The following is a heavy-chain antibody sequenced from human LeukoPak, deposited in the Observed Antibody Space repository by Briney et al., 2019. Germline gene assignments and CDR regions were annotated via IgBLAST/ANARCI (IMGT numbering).Heavy chain of an antibody. CDR2: LNPQTGDT. Sequence: ASVKVSCEASGYAFSAYYMHCVRQAPGQGLEWMGWLNPQTGDTHFAQKFQGSVTFTRDTSIRTAYMAMSRLRSDDTAVCYCARGSRYHDWLSPLDSWGQGTLVTVSS. CDR3: ARGSRYHDWLSPLDS. CDR1: GYAFSAYY. J-gene: IGHJ4*02. D-gene: IGHD3-9*01. V-gene: IGHV1-2*02.